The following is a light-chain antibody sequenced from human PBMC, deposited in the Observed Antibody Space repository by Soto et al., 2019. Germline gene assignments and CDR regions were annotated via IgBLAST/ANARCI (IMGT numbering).Light chain of an antibody. CDR3: QQYNNWPLT. CDR2: GAY. V-gene: IGKV3-15*01. Sequence: EIVLTQSPGTLSLSPGERATLSCRASQSISSSYLAWYQQKPGRAPRLLIYGAYIRATGVPARFSGSGSGTEFTLTISSLQSEDIAVYHCQQYNNWPLTFGGGTKVDIK. J-gene: IGKJ4*01. CDR1: QSISSSY.